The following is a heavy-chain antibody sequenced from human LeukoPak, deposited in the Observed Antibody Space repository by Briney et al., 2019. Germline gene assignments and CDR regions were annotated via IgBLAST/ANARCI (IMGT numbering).Heavy chain of an antibody. V-gene: IGHV3-66*02. Sequence: GGSLRLSCAASGFNVSSNYMTWIRQAPGKGLEWVSLIYGADAAYYAESVRGRFMISRDNLKNTLILQMNSLRVEDTAVYYCVTSTGQQFIPYDYWGQGTHVTVSS. J-gene: IGHJ4*02. CDR2: IYGADAA. D-gene: IGHD6-13*01. CDR3: VTSTGQQFIPYDY. CDR1: GFNVSSNY.